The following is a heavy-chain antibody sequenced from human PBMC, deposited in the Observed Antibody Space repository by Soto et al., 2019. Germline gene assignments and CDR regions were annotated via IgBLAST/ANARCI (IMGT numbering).Heavy chain of an antibody. CDR2: IYHSGST. Sequence: TLSLTCAVSGGSISTTGYSWSWIRQPPGRGLEWIGYIYHSGSTYYNPSLRSQVTISVDRSKNQFSLKLTSVTAADTAVYYCASSYYDNLAGYSSFDDWGQGTLVTVSS. V-gene: IGHV4-30-2*01. J-gene: IGHJ4*02. D-gene: IGHD3-9*01. CDR3: ASSYYDNLAGYSSFDD. CDR1: GGSISTTGYS.